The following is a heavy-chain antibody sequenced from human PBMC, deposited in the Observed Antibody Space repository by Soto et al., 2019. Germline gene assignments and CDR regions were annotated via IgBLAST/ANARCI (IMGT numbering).Heavy chain of an antibody. Sequence: ASVKVSCKTSGYTFNTYGINWVRQAPGQGLELMGWISAYDGKTTYAEKFQGRVTMTTDTSTSTAYMELRSLRSDDTAIYYCARDPHEFWTSYWFDPWGQGTPVTAPQ. D-gene: IGHD3-3*01. V-gene: IGHV1-18*01. CDR2: ISAYDGKT. J-gene: IGHJ5*02. CDR3: ARDPHEFWTSYWFDP. CDR1: GYTFNTYG.